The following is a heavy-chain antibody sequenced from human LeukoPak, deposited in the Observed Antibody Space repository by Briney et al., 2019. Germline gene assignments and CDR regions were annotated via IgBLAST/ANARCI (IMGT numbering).Heavy chain of an antibody. J-gene: IGHJ6*02. CDR1: SGSFSDYY. Sequence: SETLSLTCTVSSGSFSDYYWTWIRQPPGKGLEWIGYSGSTNYNSSLKSRVTISTDTSKRHFSLTLSSVTAADTAVYYCARTRRHYYGSGKNLTPWPAGLDGWGQGTTVIVS. CDR3: ARTRRHYYGSGKNLTPWPAGLDG. CDR2: SGST. V-gene: IGHV4-59*12. D-gene: IGHD3-10*01.